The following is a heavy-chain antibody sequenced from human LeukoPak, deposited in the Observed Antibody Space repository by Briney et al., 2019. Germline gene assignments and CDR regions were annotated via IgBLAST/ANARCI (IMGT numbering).Heavy chain of an antibody. CDR2: IYHSGIT. J-gene: IGHJ6*03. Sequence: PSETLSLTCTVSGYSISSGYYWAWIRQPPGKGLKWIGNIYHSGITFYNPSHKSRVTISVDTSKNQFSLKLTSVTAADTAVYYCARVFHGWITAPGRYSNYLDVWGKGTTVTVSS. V-gene: IGHV4-38-2*02. D-gene: IGHD6-13*01. CDR3: ARVFHGWITAPGRYSNYLDV. CDR1: GYSISSGYY.